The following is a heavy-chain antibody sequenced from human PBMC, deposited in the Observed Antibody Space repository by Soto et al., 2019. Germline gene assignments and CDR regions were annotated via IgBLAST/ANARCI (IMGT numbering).Heavy chain of an antibody. CDR1: GYTFTGYY. V-gene: IGHV1-2*04. CDR3: ARVDRVRGVGLYGMDV. Sequence: ASVEVSCKASGYTFTGYYIHWVRQAPGQGLEWMGWINPNSGGTNYAQKFQGWVTMTRDTSISTAYMELSRLRSDDTAVYYCARVDRVRGVGLYGMDVWGQGTTVTVSS. D-gene: IGHD3-10*01. CDR2: INPNSGGT. J-gene: IGHJ6*02.